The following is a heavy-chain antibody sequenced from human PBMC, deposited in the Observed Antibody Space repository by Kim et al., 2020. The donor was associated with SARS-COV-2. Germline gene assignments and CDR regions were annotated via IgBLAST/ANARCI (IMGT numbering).Heavy chain of an antibody. CDR1: GGSISSGGYY. J-gene: IGHJ3*02. V-gene: IGHV4-31*03. D-gene: IGHD3-3*01. CDR3: ARGGMIFGXGIIAFDI. Sequence: SETLSLTCTVSGGSISSGGYYWSWICQHPGKGLDWIGDIYYSGSTYSNPSLKSRVTISVDTYQNXFSLALGSVTSADTDVYSCARGGMIFGXGIIAFDI. CDR2: IYYSGST.